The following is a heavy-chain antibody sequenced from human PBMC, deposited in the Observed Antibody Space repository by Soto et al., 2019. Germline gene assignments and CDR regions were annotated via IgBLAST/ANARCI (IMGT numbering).Heavy chain of an antibody. Sequence: SVKVSCTASGGTFSSYAISWVRQAPGQGLEWMGGIIPIFGTANYAQKFQGRVTITADESTSTAYMELSSLRSEDTAVYYCAGVGDIVVDYYYYGMDVWGQGTTVT. D-gene: IGHD2-15*01. J-gene: IGHJ6*02. V-gene: IGHV1-69*13. CDR3: AGVGDIVVDYYYYGMDV. CDR1: GGTFSSYA. CDR2: IIPIFGTA.